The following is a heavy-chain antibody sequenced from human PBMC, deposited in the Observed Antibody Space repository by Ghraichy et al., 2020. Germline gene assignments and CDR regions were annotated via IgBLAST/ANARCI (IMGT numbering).Heavy chain of an antibody. CDR1: GSSISSYY. J-gene: IGHJ6*02. D-gene: IGHD6-13*01. CDR2: IYYSGST. Sequence: SETLSLTCTVSGSSISSYYWSWIRQPPGKGLEWIGYIYYSGSTNYNPSLKSRVTISVDTSKNQFSLKLSSVTAADTAVYYCARATGRQLVTDPYYYGMDVWGQGTTVTVSS. V-gene: IGHV4-59*01. CDR3: ARATGRQLVTDPYYYGMDV.